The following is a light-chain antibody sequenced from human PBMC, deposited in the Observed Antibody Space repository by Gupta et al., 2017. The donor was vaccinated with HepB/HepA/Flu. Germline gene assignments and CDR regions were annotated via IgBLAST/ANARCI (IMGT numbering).Light chain of an antibody. V-gene: IGLV1-44*01. CDR1: SSNIGSNT. CDR2: SNN. Sequence: QSVLAQPPPASGTPGQRVIISCSGSSSNIGSNTVNWSQQLPGTAPNLLIYSNNPRPSGVPARFFVSTSGTSTSLAISGLQSEDEADDYCAAWDDGLNGPWVFGGGTKVTVL. J-gene: IGLJ3*02. CDR3: AAWDDGLNGPWV.